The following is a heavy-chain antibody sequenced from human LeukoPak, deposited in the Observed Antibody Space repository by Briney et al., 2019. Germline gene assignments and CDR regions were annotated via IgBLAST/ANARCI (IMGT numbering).Heavy chain of an antibody. CDR2: IKKDGTEK. Sequence: GGSLRLSCAASGFTFSSYWVHWVRQAPGKGLEWVANIKKDGTEKYYVDSVKGRFTISRDNAKNSLYLQMNSLRAEDTAVYYCTRDVGAAGYWGQGTLVTVSS. V-gene: IGHV3-7*05. CDR3: TRDVGAAGY. CDR1: GFTFSSYW. J-gene: IGHJ4*02. D-gene: IGHD6-13*01.